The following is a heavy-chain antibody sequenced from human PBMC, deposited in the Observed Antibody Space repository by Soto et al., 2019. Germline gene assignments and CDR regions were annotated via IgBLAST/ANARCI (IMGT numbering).Heavy chain of an antibody. J-gene: IGHJ4*02. Sequence: PGGSLRLSCAASGFTFSSYSMNWVRQAPGKGLEWVSSISSSSSYIYYADSVKGRFTISRDNAKNSLYMQMNSLRAEDTAVYYCARDDSFSDSSGYYPVDYWGQGTLVTVSS. CDR3: ARDDSFSDSSGYYPVDY. D-gene: IGHD3-22*01. CDR1: GFTFSSYS. V-gene: IGHV3-21*01. CDR2: ISSSSSYI.